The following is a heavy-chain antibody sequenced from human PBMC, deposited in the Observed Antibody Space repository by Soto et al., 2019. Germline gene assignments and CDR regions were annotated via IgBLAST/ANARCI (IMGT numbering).Heavy chain of an antibody. Sequence: GESLKISCKGSGYSFTSYWIGWVRQMPGKGLEWMGIIYPGDSDTRYSPSFQGQVTISADKPISTAYLQWSSLKASDTAMYYCARLMEWLSDAFDIWGQGTMVTVSS. J-gene: IGHJ3*02. V-gene: IGHV5-51*01. CDR3: ARLMEWLSDAFDI. CDR2: IYPGDSDT. CDR1: GYSFTSYW. D-gene: IGHD3-3*01.